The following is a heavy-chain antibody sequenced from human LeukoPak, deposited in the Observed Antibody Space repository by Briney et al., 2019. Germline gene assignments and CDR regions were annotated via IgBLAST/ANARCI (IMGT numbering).Heavy chain of an antibody. CDR1: GFTFSSYG. V-gene: IGHV3-30*02. D-gene: IGHD1-26*01. CDR2: IRYDGSNK. CDR3: AKDLSEWELRVFDY. Sequence: PGGSLRLSCAASGFTFSSYGMHWVRQAPGKGLEWVAFIRYDGSNKYYADSVKGRFTISRDNSKNTLYLQMNSLRAEDTAVYYCAKDLSEWELRVFDYWGQGTLVTVSS. J-gene: IGHJ4*02.